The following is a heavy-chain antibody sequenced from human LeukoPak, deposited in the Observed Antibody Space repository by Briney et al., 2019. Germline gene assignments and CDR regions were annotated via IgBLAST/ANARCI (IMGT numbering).Heavy chain of an antibody. CDR3: ARAAPRHGAPFDY. J-gene: IGHJ4*02. D-gene: IGHD1-26*01. V-gene: IGHV3-30*03. Sequence: PGGSLRLSCAASGFTFSSYGMHWVRQAPGKGLEWVAVISYDGSNKYYADSVKGRFTISRDNSKNTLYLQMNSLRAEDTAVYYCARAAPRHGAPFDYWGQGTLVTVSS. CDR1: GFTFSSYG. CDR2: ISYDGSNK.